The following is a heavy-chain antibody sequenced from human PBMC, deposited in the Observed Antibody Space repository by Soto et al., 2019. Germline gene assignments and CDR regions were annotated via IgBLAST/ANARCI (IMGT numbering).Heavy chain of an antibody. CDR1: GYRALSYA. V-gene: IGHV1-3*01. D-gene: IGHD3-10*01. J-gene: IGHJ4*01. CDR2: INAGVDGT. CDR3: AREVQGVTSFDY. Sequence: ASVKVSWEASGYRALSYAFHWVRQAPGQGPEWLGWINAGVDGTIYSQRFQGRVRITRDTTANTVYLEVNSLTSEDTAVYYCAREVQGVTSFDYWG.